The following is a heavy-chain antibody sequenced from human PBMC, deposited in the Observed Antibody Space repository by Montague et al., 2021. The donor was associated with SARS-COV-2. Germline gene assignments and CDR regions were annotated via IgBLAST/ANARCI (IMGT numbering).Heavy chain of an antibody. CDR3: ARDHHYDILTGYYSY. D-gene: IGHD3-9*01. J-gene: IGHJ4*02. Sequence: SLRLSCAASGFTFSSYSMNWVRQAPGKGLEWVSSIRSSSSYIYYADSVKGRFTISRDNAKNSLYLQMNSLRAEDTAVYYCARDHHYDILTGYYSYWGQGTLVTVSS. CDR2: IRSSSSYI. V-gene: IGHV3-21*01. CDR1: GFTFSSYS.